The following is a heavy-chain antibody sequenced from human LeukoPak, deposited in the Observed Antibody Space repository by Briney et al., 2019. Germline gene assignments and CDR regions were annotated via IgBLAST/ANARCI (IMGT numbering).Heavy chain of an antibody. V-gene: IGHV4-39*07. Sequence: PSETLSLTCIVSGGSISSSYNWGWIRQPPGKGLEWIGNFYYSGSTYYNPSLKSRVTISVDTSKNQFSLKLSSVTAADTAVYYCARNGWRYSYGYLDYWGQGTLVTVSS. D-gene: IGHD5-18*01. CDR2: FYYSGST. CDR3: ARNGWRYSYGYLDY. CDR1: GGSISSSYN. J-gene: IGHJ4*02.